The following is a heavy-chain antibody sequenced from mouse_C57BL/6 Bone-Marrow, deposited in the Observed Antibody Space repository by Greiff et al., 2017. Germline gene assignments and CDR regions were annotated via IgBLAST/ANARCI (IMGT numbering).Heavy chain of an antibody. J-gene: IGHJ3*01. CDR2: ISNGGGST. CDR1: GFTFSSYT. Sequence: EVQLVESGGGLVQPGGSLKLSCAASGFTFSSYTMSWVRQTPEKRLEWVAYISNGGGSTYYPDTVQGRFSISRDNAKNTLYLQMSSLKSEDTAMYCCARGEVDNYYVTSLFDYGDQGTLVTVSA. V-gene: IGHV5-12-2*01. D-gene: IGHD1-1*01. CDR3: ARGEVDNYYVTSLFDY.